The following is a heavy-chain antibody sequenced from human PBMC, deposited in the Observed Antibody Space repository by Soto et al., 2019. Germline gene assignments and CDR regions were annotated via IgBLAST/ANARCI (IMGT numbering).Heavy chain of an antibody. Sequence: QTLSLTCAISGDSVSSNSAAWNWIRQSPSRGLEWLGRTYYRSKWYNDYAVSVKSRITINPDTSKNQFSLQLNSVTPEDTAVYYCASSSLNYYYYGMDVWGQGTTVTVSS. CDR1: GDSVSSNSAA. J-gene: IGHJ6*02. CDR3: ASSSLNYYYYGMDV. V-gene: IGHV6-1*01. CDR2: TYYRSKWYN. D-gene: IGHD6-6*01.